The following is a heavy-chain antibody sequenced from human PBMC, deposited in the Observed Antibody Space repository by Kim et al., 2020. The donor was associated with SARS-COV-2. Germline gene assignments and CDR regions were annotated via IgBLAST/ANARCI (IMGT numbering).Heavy chain of an antibody. CDR3: ARRHLGGYHYDSAGYRFDY. Sequence: SETLSLTCTVSGGSISSSSYSWGWVRQPPGKGLEWIANIYYNGGTYYNPSLKSRVTISVDTSKNQFSLKLSSVTAADTAVYYCARRHLGGYHYDSAGYRFDYWGQGALVTVSS. V-gene: IGHV4-39*01. CDR1: GGSISSSSYS. CDR2: IYYNGGT. D-gene: IGHD3-22*01. J-gene: IGHJ4*02.